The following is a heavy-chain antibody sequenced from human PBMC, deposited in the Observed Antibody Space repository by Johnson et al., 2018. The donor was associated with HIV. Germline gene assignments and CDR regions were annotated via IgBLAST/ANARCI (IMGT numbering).Heavy chain of an antibody. CDR2: ISSSGTTV. D-gene: IGHD3-22*01. CDR1: GFTFSDYY. Sequence: QVQLVESGGGLVKPGGSLRLSCAASGFTFSDYYMTWIRQTLGKGLEWVSYISSSGTTVYYADSVRGRFSISRENTKHTLYLQMNSLRAEDTALYYCARDRGYWDAFDIWGQGTMVTVSS. V-gene: IGHV3-11*04. CDR3: ARDRGYWDAFDI. J-gene: IGHJ3*02.